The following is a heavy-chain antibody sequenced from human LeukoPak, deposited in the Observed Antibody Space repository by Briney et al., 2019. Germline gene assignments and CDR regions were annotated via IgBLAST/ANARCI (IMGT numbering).Heavy chain of an antibody. CDR2: IKQDGGQK. Sequence: GGSLRLSCAASGFTFSSYWMSWVRQAPGKGLEWVASIKQDGGQKVYVDSVKGRFTISRDNARNSLYLQMNSLRADDTAVYYCVRAFSDWSDYFDCWGQGTLVTVSS. D-gene: IGHD3-9*01. CDR1: GFTFSSYW. V-gene: IGHV3-7*04. CDR3: VRAFSDWSDYFDC. J-gene: IGHJ4*02.